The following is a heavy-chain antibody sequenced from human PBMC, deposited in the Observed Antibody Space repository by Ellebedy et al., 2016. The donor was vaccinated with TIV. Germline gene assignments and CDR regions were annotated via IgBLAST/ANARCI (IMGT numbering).Heavy chain of an antibody. CDR3: AKSHDSSGDHYVGAFDI. CDR1: GFTFSTYA. Sequence: GESLKISCAASGFTFSTYAMSWVRQTPGKGLEWVSVISGSGGDTSYTDSVKGRFAISRDNAKNTLYLQMYSLRAEDTAIYYCAKSHDSSGDHYVGAFDIWGLGTKVTASS. D-gene: IGHD3-22*01. J-gene: IGHJ3*02. CDR2: ISGSGGDT. V-gene: IGHV3-23*01.